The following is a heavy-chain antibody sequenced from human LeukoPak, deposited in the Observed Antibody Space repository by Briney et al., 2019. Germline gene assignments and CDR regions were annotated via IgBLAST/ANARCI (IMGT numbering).Heavy chain of an antibody. CDR3: AKDEYYDILNYFDY. Sequence: PGGSLRLSCAASGFTFSSYAMHWVRQAPGKGLEWVAVISYDGSNKYYADSVKGRFTISRDNSKNTLYLQMNSLRAEDTAVYYCAKDEYYDILNYFDYWGQGTLVTVSS. D-gene: IGHD3-9*01. J-gene: IGHJ4*02. CDR1: GFTFSSYA. V-gene: IGHV3-30-3*01. CDR2: ISYDGSNK.